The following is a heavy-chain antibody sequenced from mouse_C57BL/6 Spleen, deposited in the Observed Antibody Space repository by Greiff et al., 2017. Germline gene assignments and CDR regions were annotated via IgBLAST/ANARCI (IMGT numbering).Heavy chain of an antibody. J-gene: IGHJ3*01. CDR1: GFNIKDDY. CDR2: IDPENGDT. V-gene: IGHV14-4*01. D-gene: IGHD2-3*01. CDR3: LDGYSAWFAY. Sequence: VQLKESGAELVRPGASVKLSCTASGFNIKDDYMHWVKQRPEQGLEWIGWIDPENGDTEYASKFQGKATITADTSSNTAYLQLSSLTSEDTAVYYCLDGYSAWFAYWGQGTLVTVSA.